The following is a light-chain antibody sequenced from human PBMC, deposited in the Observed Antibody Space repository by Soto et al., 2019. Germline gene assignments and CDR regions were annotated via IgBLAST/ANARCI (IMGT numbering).Light chain of an antibody. CDR2: GNG. CDR1: SSNIGAGYD. CDR3: QTYDSSLSGLFV. V-gene: IGLV1-40*01. Sequence: QSVLTQPPSVSGAPGQRVTISCTGSSSNIGAGYDVHWYPQLPGTAPKLLIFGNGNRPSGVPDRFSGSKSDTSASLAITGLQAEDEADYYCQTYDSSLSGLFVFGTGTKVTVL. J-gene: IGLJ1*01.